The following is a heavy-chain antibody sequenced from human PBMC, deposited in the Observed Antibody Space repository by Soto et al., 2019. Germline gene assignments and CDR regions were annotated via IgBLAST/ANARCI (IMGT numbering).Heavy chain of an antibody. CDR3: ARHASFYDILTGYWGPGAFDI. J-gene: IGHJ3*02. V-gene: IGHV4-59*08. D-gene: IGHD3-9*01. Sequence: SETLSLTCTVSGGSISSYYWSWIRQPPGKGLEWIGYIYYSGSTNYNPSLKSRVTISVDTSKNQFSLKLSSVTAADTAVYYCARHASFYDILTGYWGPGAFDIWGQGTMVTVSS. CDR1: GGSISSYY. CDR2: IYYSGST.